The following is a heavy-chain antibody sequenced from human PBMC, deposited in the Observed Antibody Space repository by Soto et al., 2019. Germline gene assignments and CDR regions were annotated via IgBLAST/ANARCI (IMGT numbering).Heavy chain of an antibody. D-gene: IGHD2-2*01. CDR3: ARDSSCSSTSCPHYYYYYGMDV. Sequence: GGSLRLSCAASGFTFSSYGMHWVRQAPGKGLEWVAVIWYDGSNKYYADSVKGRFTISRDNSKNTLYLQMNSLRAEDTAVYYCARDSSCSSTSCPHYYYYYGMDVWGQGTTVTVSS. CDR2: IWYDGSNK. V-gene: IGHV3-33*01. CDR1: GFTFSSYG. J-gene: IGHJ6*02.